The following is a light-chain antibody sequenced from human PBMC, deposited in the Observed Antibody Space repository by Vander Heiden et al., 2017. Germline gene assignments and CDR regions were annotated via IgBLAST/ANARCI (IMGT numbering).Light chain of an antibody. V-gene: IGLV2-14*03. CDR2: DGS. CDR1: SSDVGGSNY. Sequence: QSALTQPASVSGSPGQTITISCTGTSSDVGGSNYFSCYQQHPGKAPKIMLDDGSTRPLVVSNRFSVSKSGNTASLTISGLQAEDEADYYCTSYTSSSTRVFGGGTKLTVL. J-gene: IGLJ2*01. CDR3: TSYTSSSTRV.